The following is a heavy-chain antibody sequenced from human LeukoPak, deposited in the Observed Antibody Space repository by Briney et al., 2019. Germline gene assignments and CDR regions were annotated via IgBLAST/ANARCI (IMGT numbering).Heavy chain of an antibody. V-gene: IGHV3-11*04. J-gene: IGHJ4*02. D-gene: IGHD6-19*01. CDR3: ARDLFSIAVAGDS. Sequence: GGSLRLSCAASGFTFSDYYMSWIRQAPGKGLEWVSYISSSGSTLYYAESVKGRITISRDNAKNSLYLQMNSLRAEDTAVYYCARDLFSIAVAGDSWGQGTLVTVSS. CDR2: ISSSGSTL. CDR1: GFTFSDYY.